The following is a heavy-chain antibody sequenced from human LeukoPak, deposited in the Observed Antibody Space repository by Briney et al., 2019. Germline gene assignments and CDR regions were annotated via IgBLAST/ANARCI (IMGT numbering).Heavy chain of an antibody. CDR2: IYYSGST. J-gene: IGHJ4*02. Sequence: SETLSPTCTVSGGSISSYYWSWIRQPPGKGLEWIGYIYYSGSTNYNPSLKSRVTISVDTSKNQFSLKLSSVTAADTAVYYCARERGGWGYFDYWGQGTLVTVSS. CDR1: GGSISSYY. V-gene: IGHV4-59*01. CDR3: ARERGGWGYFDY. D-gene: IGHD6-19*01.